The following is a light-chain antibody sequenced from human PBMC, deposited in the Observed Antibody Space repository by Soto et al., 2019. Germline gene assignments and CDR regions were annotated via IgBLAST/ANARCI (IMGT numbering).Light chain of an antibody. CDR1: SSDVGGYNF. Sequence: QSVLTQPASVSGSPGQSITISCTGTSSDVGGYNFVSWYQQHPGKAPQLMIYDVSERPSGGSYRFSGSKSGNPASLTISGLQAEDEADYYCGSYTSTNTYVFGTGTKVTVL. CDR2: DVS. J-gene: IGLJ1*01. CDR3: GSYTSTNTYV. V-gene: IGLV2-14*01.